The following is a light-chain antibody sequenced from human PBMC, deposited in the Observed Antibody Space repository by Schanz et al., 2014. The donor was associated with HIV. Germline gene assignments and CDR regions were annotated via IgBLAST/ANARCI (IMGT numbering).Light chain of an antibody. CDR2: DVS. Sequence: QSALTQPASVSGSPGQSITISCTGTSSDVGGYNYVSWYQQHPGKAPKLMIYDVSKRPSGVPDRFSGSKSGNTASLTVSGLQAEDEADYYCSSYAGSNVAFGGGTKLTVL. CDR3: SSYAGSNVA. CDR1: SSDVGGYNY. J-gene: IGLJ2*01. V-gene: IGLV2-8*01.